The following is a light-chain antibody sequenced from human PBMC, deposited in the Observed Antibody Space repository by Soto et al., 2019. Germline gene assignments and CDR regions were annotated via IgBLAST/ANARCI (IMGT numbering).Light chain of an antibody. V-gene: IGLV2-11*01. CDR2: DVS. CDR1: SSDVGGYNY. CDR3: CSYAGSYTVV. J-gene: IGLJ2*01. Sequence: QPVLTQPRSVSGSPGQSVTISCTGTSSDVGGYNYVSWYQQHPGKAPKLMIYDVSKRPSGVPDRFSASKSGNTASLTISGLQAEDEADYYCCSYAGSYTVVFGGGTKLTVL.